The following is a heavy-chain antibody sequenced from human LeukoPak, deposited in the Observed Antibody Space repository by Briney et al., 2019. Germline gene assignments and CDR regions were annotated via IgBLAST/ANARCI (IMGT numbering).Heavy chain of an antibody. CDR1: GFSFSSYW. CDR2: ISNDESTI. CDR3: ARAGYSSSESWFDP. V-gene: IGHV3-74*01. D-gene: IGHD6-13*01. Sequence: GGSLRLSCAASGFSFSSYWMHWVRQAPGKGPVWVSLISNDESTIIYADSVKGRFTISRGNAKNTLYLQMNSLRAEDTAVYYCARAGYSSSESWFDPWGQGTLVTVSS. J-gene: IGHJ5*02.